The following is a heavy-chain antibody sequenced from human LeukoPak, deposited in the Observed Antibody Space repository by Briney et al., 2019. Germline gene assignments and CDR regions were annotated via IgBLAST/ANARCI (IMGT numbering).Heavy chain of an antibody. CDR3: ARVAFLGAYDFWSGYLLRPYGMDV. CDR1: GGSISSSSYY. J-gene: IGHJ6*02. V-gene: IGHV4-39*07. Sequence: KPSETLSLTCTVSGGSISSSSYYWSWIRQPPGKGLEWIGEINHSGSTNYNPSLKSRVTISVDTSKNQFSLKLSSVTAADTAVYYCARVAFLGAYDFWSGYLLRPYGMDVWGQGTTVTVSS. D-gene: IGHD3-3*01. CDR2: INHSGST.